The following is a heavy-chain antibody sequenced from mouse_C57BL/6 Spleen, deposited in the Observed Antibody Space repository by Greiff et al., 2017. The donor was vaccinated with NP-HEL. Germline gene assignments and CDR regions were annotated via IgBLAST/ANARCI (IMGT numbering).Heavy chain of an antibody. J-gene: IGHJ4*01. Sequence: QVQLQQSGAELVRPGASVKLSCKASGYTFTDYYINWVKQRPGQGLEWIARIYPGSGNTYYNEKFKGKATLTAEKSSSTAYMQLSSLTSEDSAVYFCARQYYYAMDYRGQGTSVTVSS. CDR3: ARQYYYAMDY. V-gene: IGHV1-76*01. CDR1: GYTFTDYY. CDR2: IYPGSGNT.